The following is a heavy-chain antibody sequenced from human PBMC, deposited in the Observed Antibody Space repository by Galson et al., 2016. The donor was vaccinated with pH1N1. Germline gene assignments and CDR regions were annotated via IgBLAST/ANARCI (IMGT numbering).Heavy chain of an antibody. CDR3: ARDSEYSGHEGFH. J-gene: IGHJ4*02. CDR2: ILYDGTNE. CDR1: GFTFTSYA. V-gene: IGHV3-30*04. D-gene: IGHD5-12*01. Sequence: SLRLSCAASGFTFTSYAMHWVRQAPGKGLEWVAVILYDGTNEYYADSVKGRLTISRDKTQSTVCLQMNSLRTEDTAVYYCARDSEYSGHEGFHWAQGTLVIVSS.